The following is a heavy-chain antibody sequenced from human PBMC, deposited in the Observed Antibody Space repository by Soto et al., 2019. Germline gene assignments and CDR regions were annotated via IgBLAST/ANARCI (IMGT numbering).Heavy chain of an antibody. CDR3: AGDRYCSGGSCYSVSRNYYYYCLDV. J-gene: IGHJ6*02. CDR2: ISAYNGNT. V-gene: IGHV1-18*01. CDR1: GYTFTSYG. D-gene: IGHD2-15*01. Sequence: QVQLVQSGAEVKKPGASVKVSCKASGYTFTSYGISWVRQAPGQGLEWMGWISAYNGNTNYAQKLQGRVTMTTDTSTSTAYMELRSLRSDDTAVYYCAGDRYCSGGSCYSVSRNYYYYCLDVWGQGTTVTVYS.